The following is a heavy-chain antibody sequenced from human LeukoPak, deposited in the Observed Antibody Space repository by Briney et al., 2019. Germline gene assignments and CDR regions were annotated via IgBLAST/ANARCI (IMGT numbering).Heavy chain of an antibody. Sequence: SVTLSCTSSGYTFTWYYNHWVRQPHGPGLELMGMINTIFGTANNEHKFQGRVTITTDESTSTAYMELCRLRSEDTAVYYCARARSCCSGGSCVIGEWGYWGQGTLVTVSS. V-gene: IGHV1-69*05. CDR3: ARARSCCSGGSCVIGEWGY. CDR2: INTIFGTA. J-gene: IGHJ4*02. D-gene: IGHD2-15*01. CDR1: GYTFTWYY.